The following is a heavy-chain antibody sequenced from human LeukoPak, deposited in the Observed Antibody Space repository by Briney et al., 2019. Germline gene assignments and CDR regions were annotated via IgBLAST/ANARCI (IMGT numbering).Heavy chain of an antibody. CDR2: IYYSGST. D-gene: IGHD4-17*01. CDR3: ARQGDPTVTATGDY. J-gene: IGHJ4*02. Sequence: PSETLSLTCTVSGGSISSSSYYWGWIRQPPGKGLEWIGSIYYSGSTYYNPSLKSRVTISVDTSKNQFSLKLSSVTAADTAVYYCARQGDPTVTATGDYWGQGTLDTVSS. V-gene: IGHV4-39*01. CDR1: GGSISSSSYY.